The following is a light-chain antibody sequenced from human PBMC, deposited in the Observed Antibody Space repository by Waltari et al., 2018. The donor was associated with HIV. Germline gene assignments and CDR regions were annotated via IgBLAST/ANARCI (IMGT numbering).Light chain of an antibody. V-gene: IGKV3-20*01. J-gene: IGKJ4*01. Sequence: VLTQSPGTLSLSPGERATLSCRASPSVNRNYLAWYQQKPGQAPRLLIYGASSRATGIPDRFSGSGSAADFTLTISRLEPEDFAVYFCHQYGHTPLTFGGGTKVEIK. CDR3: HQYGHTPLT. CDR2: GAS. CDR1: PSVNRNY.